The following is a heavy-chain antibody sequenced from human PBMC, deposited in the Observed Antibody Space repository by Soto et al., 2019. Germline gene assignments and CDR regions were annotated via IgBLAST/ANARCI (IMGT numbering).Heavy chain of an antibody. D-gene: IGHD3-3*01. CDR3: AIGITIFGLLIHSWFVP. CDR1: GYTLTSYD. J-gene: IGHJ5*02. CDR2: MNPNSGNT. V-gene: IGHV1-8*02. Sequence: GESLKISCKASGYTLTSYDINWVRQATGQGLEWMGWMNPNSGNTGYAQKFQGRVTMTRNTSISTAYMLLSSLRSEDTAVYFCAIGITIFGLLIHSWFVPWGQGARVAVPS.